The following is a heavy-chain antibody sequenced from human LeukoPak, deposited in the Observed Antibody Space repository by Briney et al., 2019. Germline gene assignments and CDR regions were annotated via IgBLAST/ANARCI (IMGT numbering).Heavy chain of an antibody. CDR2: IYYSGST. V-gene: IGHV4-39*01. CDR1: GGSISSSSYY. J-gene: IGHJ4*02. D-gene: IGHD6-19*01. Sequence: SETLSLTCTVSGGSISSSSYYWGWIRQPPGKGLEWIGSIYYSGSTYYNPSLKSRVTISVDTSKNQFSLKLSSVTAADTAVYYCARHTPSGYSSGWPYFDYWGQGTLVTVSS. CDR3: ARHTPSGYSSGWPYFDY.